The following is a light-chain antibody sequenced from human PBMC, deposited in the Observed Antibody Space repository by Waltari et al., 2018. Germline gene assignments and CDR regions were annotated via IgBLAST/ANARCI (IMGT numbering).Light chain of an antibody. V-gene: IGKV1-9*01. CDR2: AAS. Sequence: IQLTQSPSSLSASVGDRVTITCRVSQGINNYLAWYQQKPGKAPKLRIYAASTLQSGVPSRFSGRGAGTEFSLTINSLQPEDFATYYCQQLNSYQWTFGQGTKVEIK. J-gene: IGKJ1*01. CDR3: QQLNSYQWT. CDR1: QGINNY.